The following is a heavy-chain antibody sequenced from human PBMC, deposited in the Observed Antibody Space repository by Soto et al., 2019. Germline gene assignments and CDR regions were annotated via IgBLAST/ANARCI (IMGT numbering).Heavy chain of an antibody. D-gene: IGHD2-2*01. CDR3: AREGIVVVPAAHYYGMDV. J-gene: IGHJ6*02. CDR2: INPSGGST. V-gene: IGHV1-46*01. CDR1: GGTFSSYA. Sequence: ASVKVSCKASGGTFSSYAISWVRQAPGQGLEWMGIINPSGGSTSYAQKFQGRVTMTRDTSTSTVYMELSSLRSEDTAVYYCAREGIVVVPAAHYYGMDVWGQGTTVTVSS.